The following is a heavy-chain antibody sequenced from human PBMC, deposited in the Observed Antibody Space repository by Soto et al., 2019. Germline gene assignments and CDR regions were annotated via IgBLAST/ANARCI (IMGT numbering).Heavy chain of an antibody. Sequence: QVQLQESGPGLVKPSETLSLTCNVSGGSIRSYYWSWVRQPAGKPLEWIGRIYTSGSTNYNPSLKSRVSMSVDTSKNQFSLEVTSVTAADTAVYYCAREGVSGFGMDVWGLGTTVTVSS. CDR3: AREGVSGFGMDV. V-gene: IGHV4-4*07. J-gene: IGHJ6*02. D-gene: IGHD3-10*01. CDR1: GGSIRSYY. CDR2: IYTSGST.